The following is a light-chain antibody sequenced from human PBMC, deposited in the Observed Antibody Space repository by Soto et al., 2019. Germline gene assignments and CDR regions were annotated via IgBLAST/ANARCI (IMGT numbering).Light chain of an antibody. CDR3: CSYAGRSTYV. V-gene: IGLV2-11*01. J-gene: IGLJ1*01. CDR2: DVT. Sequence: QSVLTQPRSVSGSPGQSVTIFCTGTSSDVGGYDYVSWYQQHPDKAPKLLIFDVTERPSGIPDRFSGSKSGDTASLTISGLQPEDEADYYCCSYAGRSTYVFGTGTKLTVL. CDR1: SSDVGGYDY.